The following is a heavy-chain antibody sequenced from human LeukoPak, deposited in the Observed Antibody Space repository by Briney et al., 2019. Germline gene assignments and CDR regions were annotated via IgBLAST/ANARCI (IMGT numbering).Heavy chain of an antibody. Sequence: PGRSLRLSCAASGFTFDDYAMHWVRQAPGKGLEWDSGISWNSGSIGYADSVKGRFTISRDNAKNSLYLQMNSLRAEDTALYYCAKVPGQWLSRGGMDVWGQGTTVTVSS. CDR2: ISWNSGSI. CDR1: GFTFDDYA. D-gene: IGHD6-19*01. J-gene: IGHJ6*02. V-gene: IGHV3-9*01. CDR3: AKVPGQWLSRGGMDV.